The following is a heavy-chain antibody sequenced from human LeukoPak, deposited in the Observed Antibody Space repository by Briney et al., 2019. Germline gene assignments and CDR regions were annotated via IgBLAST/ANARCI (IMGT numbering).Heavy chain of an antibody. J-gene: IGHJ4*02. Sequence: ASVKVSCTASGYTFTAYYMHWVRQGPGQGLEWMGWINPNSGGTNYAQKFQGRVTMTRDTSISTAYMELSRLRPDDTPVYHCASLTTWIGDWGKGTLVTVSS. CDR1: GYTFTAYY. D-gene: IGHD4-17*01. V-gene: IGHV1-2*02. CDR3: ASLTTWIGD. CDR2: INPNSGGT.